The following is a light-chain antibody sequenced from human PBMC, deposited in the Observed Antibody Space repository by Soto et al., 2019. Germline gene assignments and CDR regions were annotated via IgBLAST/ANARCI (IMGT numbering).Light chain of an antibody. J-gene: IGLJ1*01. CDR1: SSDVGGHNY. CDR2: EVN. CDR3: SSYAGNNVYV. V-gene: IGLV2-8*01. Sequence: QSALTQPPSASGSPGQSVTISCTGTSSDVGGHNYVSWYQQHPGKAPKLMIYEVNKRPSGVPDRFSGSKSGNTASLTVSGLQAEDEADYHCSSYAGNNVYVFGTG.